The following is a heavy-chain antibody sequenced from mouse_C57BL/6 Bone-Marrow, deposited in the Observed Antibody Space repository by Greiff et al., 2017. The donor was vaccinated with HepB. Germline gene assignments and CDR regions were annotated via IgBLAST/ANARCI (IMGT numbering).Heavy chain of an antibody. J-gene: IGHJ3*01. CDR3: ARGGSSPFAY. D-gene: IGHD1-1*01. CDR1: GYTFTSYW. Sequence: QVQLKQPGAELVKPGASVKMSCKASGYTFTSYWITWVEQRPGQGLEWIGDIYPGSGSTNYNEKFKSKATLTVDTSSSTAYMQLSSLTSEDSAVYYCARGGSSPFAYWGQGTLVTVSA. CDR2: IYPGSGST. V-gene: IGHV1-55*01.